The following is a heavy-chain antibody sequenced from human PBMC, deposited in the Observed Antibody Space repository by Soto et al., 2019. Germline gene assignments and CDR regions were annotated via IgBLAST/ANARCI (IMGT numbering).Heavy chain of an antibody. CDR3: VRHRSSREIPFDN. J-gene: IGHJ4*02. CDR2: IYSSGST. CDR1: GDSISGTSFY. D-gene: IGHD2-21*01. Sequence: SETLSLTCTVSGDSISGTSFYWGWIRQSSGKGLEWIASIYSSGSTFYNLSLKSRLSLSVDTSKNQFSLRLPSVTAADTAVYYCVRHRSSREIPFDNWGQGTLVTSPQ. V-gene: IGHV4-39*01.